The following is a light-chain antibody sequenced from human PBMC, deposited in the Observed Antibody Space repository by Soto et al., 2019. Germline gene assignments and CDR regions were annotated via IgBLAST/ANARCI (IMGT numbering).Light chain of an antibody. V-gene: IGKV1-5*01. J-gene: IGKJ1*01. CDR3: QQYNTYSSWS. CDR2: DAS. Sequence: DIQMTQSPSTLSGSVGDRVTITCRASQTISSWLAWYQQKPGKAPNLLIYDASTLESGVPSRFSGSGSGTEFTLTISSLQADDFATYYCQQYNTYSSWSFGQGTKVDIK. CDR1: QTISSW.